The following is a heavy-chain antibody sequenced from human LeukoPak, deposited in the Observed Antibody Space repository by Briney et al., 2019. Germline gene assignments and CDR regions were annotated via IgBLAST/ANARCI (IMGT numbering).Heavy chain of an antibody. J-gene: IGHJ3*02. CDR3: ARGIVGAVASTADAFDI. CDR2: INHSGST. CDR1: GGSFSGYY. D-gene: IGHD6-19*01. Sequence: SETLSLTCAVYGGSFSGYYWSWLRQPPGKGLEWFGEINHSGSTNYNPSLKSRVTISVDTSKNHFSLKLRYVTAADQAVYYCARGIVGAVASTADAFDIWGQGTMVTVSS. V-gene: IGHV4-34*01.